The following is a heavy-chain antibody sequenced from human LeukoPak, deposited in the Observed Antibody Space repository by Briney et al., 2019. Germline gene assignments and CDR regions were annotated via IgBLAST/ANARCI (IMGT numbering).Heavy chain of an antibody. CDR1: GFTYSRYS. J-gene: IGHJ6*02. Sequence: GGSLRLSCAASGFTYSRYSMSWARQAPGKGLEWVSYNSSSSSTIYYADSVKGRFTISRDNAKNSLYLQMNSLRAEDTAVYYCARRGDYSGGLGYYGMDVWGQGTTVTVSS. V-gene: IGHV3-48*01. D-gene: IGHD4-17*01. CDR2: NSSSSSTI. CDR3: ARRGDYSGGLGYYGMDV.